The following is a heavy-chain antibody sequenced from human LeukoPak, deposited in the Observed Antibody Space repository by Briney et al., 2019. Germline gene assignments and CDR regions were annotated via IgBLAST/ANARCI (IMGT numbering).Heavy chain of an antibody. CDR2: IYSGGST. D-gene: IGHD2-21*01. CDR3: AGGALLYYFDY. Sequence: GGSLRLSCAASGFTVSSNYMSWVRQAPGKGLEWVSVIYSGGSTYYADSVKGRFTISRGNSKNTLYLQMNSLRAEDTAVYYCAGGALLYYFDYWGRGTLVTVSP. V-gene: IGHV3-53*01. J-gene: IGHJ4*02. CDR1: GFTVSSNY.